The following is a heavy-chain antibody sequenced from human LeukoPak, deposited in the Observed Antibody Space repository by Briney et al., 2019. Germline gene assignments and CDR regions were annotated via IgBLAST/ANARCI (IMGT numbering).Heavy chain of an antibody. J-gene: IGHJ6*02. Sequence: PGGSLRLSCAASGFTFSSYSMNWVRQAPGKGLEWVSSISSSSSYIYYADSVKGRFTISRDNAKNSLYLQMNSLRAEDTAVYYCAKASATGGSYWGDYYYGMDVWGQGTTVTVSS. CDR1: GFTFSSYS. V-gene: IGHV3-21*04. CDR3: AKASATGGSYWGDYYYGMDV. D-gene: IGHD1-26*01. CDR2: ISSSSSYI.